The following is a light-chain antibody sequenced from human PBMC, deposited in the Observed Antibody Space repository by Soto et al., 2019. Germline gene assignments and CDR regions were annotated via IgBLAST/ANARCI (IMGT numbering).Light chain of an antibody. CDR2: DAS. J-gene: IGKJ1*01. Sequence: EIVMTQSPATLSVSPVERATLSCRASQSVSGNLAWYQQKPGQAPRLLIYDASSRATGIPDRFSGSGSGTDFTLTISSLEPEDFAVYFCQLYGSSRWTFGQGTKVDIK. CDR1: QSVSGN. CDR3: QLYGSSRWT. V-gene: IGKV3-20*01.